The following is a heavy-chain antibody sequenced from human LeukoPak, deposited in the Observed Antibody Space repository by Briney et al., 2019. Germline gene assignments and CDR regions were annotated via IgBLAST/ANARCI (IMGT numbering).Heavy chain of an antibody. Sequence: PSQTLSLTCALSGDSVSSNSAAWNWIRQSPSRGLEWLGRTYYRSKWYNDYAVSVKSRIIINPDTSKNQFSLQLNSVTPEDTAVYYCALTTVTYGAFDYWGQGTLVTVSS. CDR1: GDSVSSNSAA. V-gene: IGHV6-1*01. CDR3: ALTTVTYGAFDY. D-gene: IGHD4-17*01. J-gene: IGHJ4*02. CDR2: TYYRSKWYN.